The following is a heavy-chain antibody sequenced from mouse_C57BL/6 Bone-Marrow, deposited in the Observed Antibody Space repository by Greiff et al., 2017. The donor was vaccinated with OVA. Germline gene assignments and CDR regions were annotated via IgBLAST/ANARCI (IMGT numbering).Heavy chain of an antibody. J-gene: IGHJ3*01. CDR1: GFTFSNYW. CDR3: TADYGSSAWFAY. CDR2: IRLKSDNYAT. Sequence: EVKVEESGGGLVQPGGSMKLSCVASGFTFSNYWMNWVRQSPETGLEWVAQIRLKSDNYATHYAESVKGRFTISRDDSKSSVYLQKNNLMAEDTGIYYCTADYGSSAWFAYWGQGTLVTVSA. D-gene: IGHD1-1*01. V-gene: IGHV6-3*01.